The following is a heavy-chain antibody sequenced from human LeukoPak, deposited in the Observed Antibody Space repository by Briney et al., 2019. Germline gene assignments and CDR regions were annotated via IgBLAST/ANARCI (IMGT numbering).Heavy chain of an antibody. CDR3: AKGIKGGYWYFDL. CDR1: GFTFSSYA. V-gene: IGHV3-23*01. J-gene: IGHJ2*01. Sequence: AGGSLRLSCAASGFTFSSYAMSWVRQAPGKGLEWVSFISSSGENSYYADSVRGPFSISKDNSKNTLYLQMTSLRAEDTDVYYCAKGIKGGYWYFDLWGRGTLVAVSS. D-gene: IGHD3-16*01. CDR2: ISSSGENS.